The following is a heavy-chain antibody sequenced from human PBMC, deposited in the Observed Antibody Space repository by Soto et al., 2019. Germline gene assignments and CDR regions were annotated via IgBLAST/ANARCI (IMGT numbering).Heavy chain of an antibody. J-gene: IGHJ4*02. Sequence: QITLKESGPTLVKPTQTLTLTCTFSGFSPSTSGVGVGWIRQPPGKALEWLALIYWDDDKRYSPSLKSRLTITKDTSKNQVVLTMTNMDPVDTATYYCARSQRGGAPFDYWGQGTLVTVSS. D-gene: IGHD6-25*01. CDR2: IYWDDDK. CDR3: ARSQRGGAPFDY. CDR1: GFSPSTSGVG. V-gene: IGHV2-5*02.